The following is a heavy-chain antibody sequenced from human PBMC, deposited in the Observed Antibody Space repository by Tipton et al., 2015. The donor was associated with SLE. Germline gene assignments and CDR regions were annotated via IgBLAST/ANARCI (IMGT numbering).Heavy chain of an antibody. V-gene: IGHV4-61*05. CDR1: GVSVASSDFS. J-gene: IGHJ6*02. CDR3: ARGGITTPGTPYYYGVDV. CDR2: IYYSGST. Sequence: TLSLTCSVSGVSVASSDFSWVWIRQPPGKGLEWIGYIYYSGSTNYNPSLKSRITISVDTSKNQFSLKVGSVTAADTAVYFCARGGITTPGTPYYYGVDVWGQGTTVTVSS. D-gene: IGHD6-13*01.